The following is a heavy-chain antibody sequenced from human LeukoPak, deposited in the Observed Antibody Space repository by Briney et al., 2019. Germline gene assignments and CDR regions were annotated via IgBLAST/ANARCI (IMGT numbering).Heavy chain of an antibody. D-gene: IGHD1-1*01. CDR3: ARDRYLSQRYFDY. Sequence: SVKVSCKASGYTFTGYYMHWVRQAPGQGLEWMGGIIPIFGTAKYAQNLQGRVTITADESTSIAYMELSSLRSEDTAVYYCARDRYLSQRYFDYWGQGTLVTVSS. J-gene: IGHJ4*02. CDR2: IIPIFGTA. CDR1: GYTFTGYY. V-gene: IGHV1-69*13.